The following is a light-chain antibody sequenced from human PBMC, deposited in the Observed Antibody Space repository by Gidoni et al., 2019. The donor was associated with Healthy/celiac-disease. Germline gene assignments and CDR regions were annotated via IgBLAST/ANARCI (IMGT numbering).Light chain of an antibody. Sequence: YVLTQPPSASGTTGQRDTISGSGSSSNIGSNTVNWYQQLPGTAPKLLIYSKNQRPSGVPDRFSGSKSGTSASLAISGLQSEDEADYYCAAWDDSLNGRVFGGGTKLTVL. CDR3: AAWDDSLNGRV. J-gene: IGLJ2*01. CDR2: SKN. V-gene: IGLV1-44*01. CDR1: SSNIGSNT.